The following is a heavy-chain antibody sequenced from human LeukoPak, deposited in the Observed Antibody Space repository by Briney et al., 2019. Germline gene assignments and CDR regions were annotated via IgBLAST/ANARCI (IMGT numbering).Heavy chain of an antibody. CDR1: GFTFSDAW. D-gene: IGHD6-13*01. CDR3: TRSSWSDY. J-gene: IGHJ4*02. V-gene: IGHV3-15*01. CDR2: IKSKTDGGTT. Sequence: KAGGSLRLSCAASGFTFSDAWMSWVRQAPGKGLEWVGRIKSKTDGGTTDYAAPVKGRFTMSRDDSKNTLFLQMNSLKIEDTAVYYCTRSSWSDYWGQGTLVTVSS.